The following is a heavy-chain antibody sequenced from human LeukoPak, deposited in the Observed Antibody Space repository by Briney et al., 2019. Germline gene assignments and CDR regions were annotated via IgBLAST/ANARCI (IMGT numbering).Heavy chain of an antibody. V-gene: IGHV3-30*04. Sequence: GGSLRLSCAASVFTFSSYAMHWVRQAPGKGLEWVAVISYDGSNKYYADSVKGRFTISRDNSKNTLYLQMNSLRDEDTAVYYCARDLSGYSSVWGKGTTVTVSS. CDR3: ARDLSGYSSV. CDR1: VFTFSSYA. CDR2: ISYDGSNK. J-gene: IGHJ6*04. D-gene: IGHD6-13*01.